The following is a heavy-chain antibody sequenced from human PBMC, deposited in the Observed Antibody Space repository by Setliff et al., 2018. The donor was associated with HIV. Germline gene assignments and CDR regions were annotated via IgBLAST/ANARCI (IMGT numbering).Heavy chain of an antibody. D-gene: IGHD3-22*01. Sequence: GGSLRLSCAASGFTFSSYSMNWVRQAPGKGLEWVSSISGSSSTIYYADSVKGRFTISRDNAKNSLYLQMNSLRAEDTAVYYCARASRGGYYDSSAYAYWGQGTLVTVSS. CDR3: ARASRGGYYDSSAYAY. V-gene: IGHV3-48*01. CDR2: ISGSSSTI. J-gene: IGHJ4*02. CDR1: GFTFSSYS.